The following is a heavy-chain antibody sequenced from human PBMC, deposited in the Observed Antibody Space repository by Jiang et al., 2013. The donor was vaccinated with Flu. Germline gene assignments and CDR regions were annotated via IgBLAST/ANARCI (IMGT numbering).Heavy chain of an antibody. CDR3: ARDRGDSRIAAAGMGWFDP. J-gene: IGHJ5*02. V-gene: IGHV4-59*01. CDR1: GGSISSYY. D-gene: IGHD6-13*01. Sequence: GSGLVKPSETLSLTCTVSGGSISSYYWSWIRQPPGKGLEWIGYIYYSGSTNYNPSLKSRVTISVDTSKNQFSLKLSSVTAADTAVYYCARDRGDSRIAAAGMGWFDPWGQGTLVTVSS. CDR2: IYYSGST.